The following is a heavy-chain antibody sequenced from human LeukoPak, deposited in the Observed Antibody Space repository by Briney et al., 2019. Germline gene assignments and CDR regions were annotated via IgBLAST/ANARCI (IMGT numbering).Heavy chain of an antibody. CDR2: ISGSGGST. Sequence: GGSLRLSCAASGFTFSSYAMSWVRQAPGKGLEWVSVISGSGGSTYYADSVKGRFTISRDNSKNMLYLQMNSLRAEDTAVYSCARGTVTAPDYWGQGTLVTVSS. CDR3: ARGTVTAPDY. CDR1: GFTFSSYA. D-gene: IGHD4-17*01. J-gene: IGHJ4*02. V-gene: IGHV3-23*01.